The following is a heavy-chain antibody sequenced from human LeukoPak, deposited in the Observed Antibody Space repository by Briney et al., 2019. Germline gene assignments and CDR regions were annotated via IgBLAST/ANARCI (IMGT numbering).Heavy chain of an antibody. J-gene: IGHJ6*02. CDR1: GFTFSSYW. V-gene: IGHV3-74*01. D-gene: IGHD6-19*01. CDR3: ARDNYIVVAGRFGDYYGMDV. CDR2: INSDGSST. Sequence: PGGSLRLSCAASGFTFSSYWMHWVRQAPGKGLVWVSRINSDGSSTSYADSVKGRFTISRDNAKNSLYLQMNSLRAEDTAVYYCARDNYIVVAGRFGDYYGMDVWGQGTTVTVSS.